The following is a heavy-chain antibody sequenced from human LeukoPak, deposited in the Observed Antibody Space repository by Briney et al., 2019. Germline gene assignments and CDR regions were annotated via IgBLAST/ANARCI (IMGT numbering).Heavy chain of an antibody. D-gene: IGHD3-9*01. CDR3: ARDGAVLTGYYDY. V-gene: IGHV3-66*01. CDR1: GFSVSSNY. CDR2: IYSGGST. Sequence: GGSLRLSCAASGFSVSSNYLSWVRQAPGKGLEWVSTIYSGGSTYYADSVTGRFTISRDNSKNTLYLQMNSLRAEDTAVYYCARDGAVLTGYYDYWGQGTLVTVSS. J-gene: IGHJ4*02.